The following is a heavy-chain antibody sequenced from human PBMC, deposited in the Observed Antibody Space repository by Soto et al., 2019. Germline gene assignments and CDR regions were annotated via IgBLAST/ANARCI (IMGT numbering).Heavy chain of an antibody. D-gene: IGHD1-26*01. CDR3: ALSQNRSPKH. J-gene: IGHJ4*02. CDR2: ITPIFDTP. Sequence: SVKVSCKVSGGTFSSSVISWVRQAPGHGLEWMGGITPIFDTPTYAQNFQGRVTISADTSTSTAYMELSSLRSDDTAVYFCALSQNRSPKHWGQGTLVTVSS. CDR1: GGTFSSSV. V-gene: IGHV1-69*06.